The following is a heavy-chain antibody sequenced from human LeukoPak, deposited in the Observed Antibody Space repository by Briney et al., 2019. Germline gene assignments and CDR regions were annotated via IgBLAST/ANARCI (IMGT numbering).Heavy chain of an antibody. CDR3: ARLLREVRGVKHNWFDP. CDR1: GGSFSGYY. CDR2: INHSGST. J-gene: IGHJ5*02. V-gene: IGHV4-34*01. D-gene: IGHD3-10*01. Sequence: ASETLSLTCAVYGGSFSGYYWSWIRQPPGKGLEWIGEINHSGSTNYNPSLKSRVTISVDTSKNQFSLKLSSVTAADTAVYYCARLLREVRGVKHNWFDPWGQGTLVTVPS.